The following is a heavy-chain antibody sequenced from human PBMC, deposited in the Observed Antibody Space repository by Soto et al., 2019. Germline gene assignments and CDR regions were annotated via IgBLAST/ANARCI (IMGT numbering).Heavy chain of an antibody. V-gene: IGHV4-59*01. D-gene: IGHD1-26*01. J-gene: IGHJ6*02. Sequence: QVQLQESGPGLVKPSETLSLTCTVSGGSISSYYWSWIRQPPGKGLEWIGYIYYSGSTNYNPSLTRRVTLSGDTSKHQFSLKRSSVTAADTAVYYCARGHSGSYRTGEGYYYGMDVWGQGTTVTVSS. CDR1: GGSISSYY. CDR2: IYYSGST. CDR3: ARGHSGSYRTGEGYYYGMDV.